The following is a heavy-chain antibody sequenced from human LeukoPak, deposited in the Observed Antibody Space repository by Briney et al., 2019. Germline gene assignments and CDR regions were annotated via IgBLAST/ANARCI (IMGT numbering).Heavy chain of an antibody. CDR3: ARDNSVGKQWLRV. J-gene: IGHJ4*02. CDR2: IKLDGSQK. Sequence: GGSLRLSCTASGFTFSSYWMSWVSLAPGKGLEWVANIKLDGSQKYYVDSVRGRFIISRDNAKNSLYLQMNSLRAEDTAVYYCARDNSVGKQWLRVWGQGALVTVSS. D-gene: IGHD6-19*01. CDR1: GFTFSSYW. V-gene: IGHV3-7*01.